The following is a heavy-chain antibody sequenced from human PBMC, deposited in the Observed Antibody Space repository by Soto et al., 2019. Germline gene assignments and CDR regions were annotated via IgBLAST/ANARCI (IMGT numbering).Heavy chain of an antibody. CDR1: GGSISSGGYS. D-gene: IGHD5-12*01. V-gene: IGHV4-30-2*01. CDR2: IYHSGST. Sequence: QLQLQESGSGLVKPSQTLSLTCAVSGGSISSGGYSWSWIRQPPGKGLEWIGYIYHSGSTYYNPSLKSRVTISVGRSKTQFSRKLSSVTAADTAVYYCAAGGGLPRYYWGQGTLVTVAS. J-gene: IGHJ4*02. CDR3: AAGGGLPRYY.